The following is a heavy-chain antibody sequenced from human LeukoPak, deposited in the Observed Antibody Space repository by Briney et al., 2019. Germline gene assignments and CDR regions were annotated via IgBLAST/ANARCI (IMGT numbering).Heavy chain of an antibody. CDR1: GFTFSSSN. CDR2: ITGSSSAM. CDR3: ASDVVGGTTNY. Sequence: PGGSLRLSCAASGFTFSSSNMHWVRQAPGKGLEWVSYITGSSSAMYYAVSVKGGFTISRDNAKDSLFLQMHSLRAEDTAVYYCASDVVGGTTNYWGQGTLVTVSS. J-gene: IGHJ4*02. V-gene: IGHV3-48*01. D-gene: IGHD1-26*01.